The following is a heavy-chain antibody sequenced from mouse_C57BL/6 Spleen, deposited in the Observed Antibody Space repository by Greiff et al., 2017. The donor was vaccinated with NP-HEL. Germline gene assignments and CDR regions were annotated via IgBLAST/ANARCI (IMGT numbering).Heavy chain of an antibody. CDR2: INPGSGGT. V-gene: IGHV1-54*01. J-gene: IGHJ3*01. Sequence: QVQLQQSGAELVRPGTSVKVSCKASGYAFTNYLIEWVKQRPGRGLEWIGVINPGSGGTNYNEKFKGKATLTADKSSSTAYMQLSSLTSEDSAVYFCARSDLGAYWGQGTLVTVSA. CDR1: GYAFTNYL. CDR3: ARSDLGAY.